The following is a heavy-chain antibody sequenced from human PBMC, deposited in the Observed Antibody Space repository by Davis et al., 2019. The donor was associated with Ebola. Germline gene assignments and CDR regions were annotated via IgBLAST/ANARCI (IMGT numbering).Heavy chain of an antibody. CDR1: GFMFMSYG. CDR2: IQYDGTNK. Sequence: GESLKISCEASGFMFMSYGMHWVRQAPGKGPEWVAFIQYDGTNKYYADSVKGRFTISRDNSKSTLYLQMGSLGAEDTAVYYCAKISDPWAAVYHYYYMDVWGKGTTVTVAS. J-gene: IGHJ6*03. CDR3: AKISDPWAAVYHYYYMDV. D-gene: IGHD6-25*01. V-gene: IGHV3-30*02.